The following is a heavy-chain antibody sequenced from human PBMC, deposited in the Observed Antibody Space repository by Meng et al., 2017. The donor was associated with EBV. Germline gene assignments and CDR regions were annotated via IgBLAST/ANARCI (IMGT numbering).Heavy chain of an antibody. Sequence: QVQRQESVPGLVKPSETLSLTCTVSGGSVSSGSYYWSWIRQPPGKGLEWIGYIYYSGSTNYNPSLKSRVTISVDTSKNQFSLKLSSVTAADTAVYYCARGRYYGDYFWFDPWGQGTLVTVSS. V-gene: IGHV4-61*01. CDR2: IYYSGST. CDR1: GGSVSSGSYY. D-gene: IGHD4-17*01. J-gene: IGHJ5*02. CDR3: ARGRYYGDYFWFDP.